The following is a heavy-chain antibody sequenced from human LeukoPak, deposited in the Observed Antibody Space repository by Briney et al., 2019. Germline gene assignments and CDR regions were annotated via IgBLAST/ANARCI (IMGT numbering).Heavy chain of an antibody. J-gene: IGHJ4*02. Sequence: GGSLRLSCAASGFSFSNAWMFWVRQAPMKGLEWVGRIKSKTDGGTTDYAAPVKGRFTISRDDSKNMLYLQMNSLETEDTAVYYCTTKYYYDSSGYYSEYWGQGTLVTVSS. CDR2: IKSKTDGGTT. D-gene: IGHD3-22*01. V-gene: IGHV3-15*01. CDR1: GFSFSNAW. CDR3: TTKYYYDSSGYYSEY.